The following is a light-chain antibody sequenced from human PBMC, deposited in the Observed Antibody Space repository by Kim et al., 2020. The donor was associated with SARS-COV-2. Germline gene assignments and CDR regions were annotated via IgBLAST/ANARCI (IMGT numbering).Light chain of an antibody. Sequence: ASVGDRFTITCRATQDISNYLAWYQQRPGKAPRLLIHSASTLHSGIPSRFRGTGSGTEFTLTLSSLQPEDFATYYCHQLSSHPFTFGGGTKVDIK. CDR2: SAS. CDR1: QDISNY. CDR3: HQLSSHPFT. J-gene: IGKJ4*01. V-gene: IGKV1-9*01.